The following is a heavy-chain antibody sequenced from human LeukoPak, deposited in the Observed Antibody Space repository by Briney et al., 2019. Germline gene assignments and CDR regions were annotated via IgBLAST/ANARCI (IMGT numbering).Heavy chain of an antibody. CDR1: GFTFNDYW. CDR2: INGDGSAT. V-gene: IGHV3-74*01. CDR3: ASGVLTWFGNPGEF. D-gene: IGHD3-10*01. Sequence: GGSLRLSCAASGFTFNDYWMHWVRQGPGKGLGWVTRINGDGSATSYADSVQGRFTISRDNAKNTMYLQMNSLRAEDTGVYYCASGVLTWFGNPGEFWGQGTLVTVSS. J-gene: IGHJ4*02.